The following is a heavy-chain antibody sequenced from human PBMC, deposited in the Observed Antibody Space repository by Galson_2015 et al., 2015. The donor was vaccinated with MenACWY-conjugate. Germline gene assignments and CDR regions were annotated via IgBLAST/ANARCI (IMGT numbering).Heavy chain of an antibody. CDR2: MYYSETP. Sequence: SETLSLTCTVSGGSITTYYWSWIRLPPGKGQEWIGYMYYSETPHYSPPLRGRVTISVDTSRKQFSLTLRSVTAADTAVYYCASGGTYPRRFLNWFDPWGQGTLVTVSS. D-gene: IGHD1-26*01. CDR3: ASGGTYPRRFLNWFDP. V-gene: IGHV4-59*01. J-gene: IGHJ5*02. CDR1: GGSITTYY.